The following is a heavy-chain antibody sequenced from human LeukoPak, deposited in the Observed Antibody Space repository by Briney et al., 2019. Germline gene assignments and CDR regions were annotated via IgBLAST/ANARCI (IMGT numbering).Heavy chain of an antibody. D-gene: IGHD3-22*01. CDR2: IYYSGST. CDR1: GDSTSNINYY. J-gene: IGHJ4*02. Sequence: SEPLSLTCTVSGDSTSNINYYWGWIRQPPGKGLEWIGSIYYSGSTYYNPSLKSRFSISVDTSKNQFSRKLSSVTAADTAVYYCASQRNDYYDSSGHDYWGQGTLVTVSS. CDR3: ASQRNDYYDSSGHDY. V-gene: IGHV4-39*01.